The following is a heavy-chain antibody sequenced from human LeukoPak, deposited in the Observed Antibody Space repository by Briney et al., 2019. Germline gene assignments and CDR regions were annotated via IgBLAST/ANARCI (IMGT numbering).Heavy chain of an antibody. Sequence: PGGSLRLSCAASGFTFSSYSTNWVRQAPGKGLEWVSSISSSSYIYYADSVKGRFTISRDNAKNSLYLQMNSLRAEDTAVYYCARDLVPSFYGSGSYAYWGQGTLVTVSS. D-gene: IGHD3-10*01. J-gene: IGHJ4*02. CDR3: ARDLVPSFYGSGSYAY. V-gene: IGHV3-21*01. CDR1: GFTFSSYS. CDR2: ISSSSYI.